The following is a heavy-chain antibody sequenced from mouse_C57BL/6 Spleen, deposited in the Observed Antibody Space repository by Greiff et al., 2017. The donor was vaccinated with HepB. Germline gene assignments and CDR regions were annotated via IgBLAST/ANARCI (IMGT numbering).Heavy chain of an antibody. CDR3: ARDYGNYEVDY. CDR2: IYPGDGDT. CDR1: GYAFSSYW. Sequence: QVQLQQSGAELVKPGASVKISCKASGYAFSSYWMNWVKQRPGKGLEWIGQIYPGDGDTNYNGKLKGKATLTADKSSSTAYMQLSSLTSEDSAVYCCARDYGNYEVDYWGQGTSVTVSS. V-gene: IGHV1-80*01. J-gene: IGHJ4*01. D-gene: IGHD2-1*01.